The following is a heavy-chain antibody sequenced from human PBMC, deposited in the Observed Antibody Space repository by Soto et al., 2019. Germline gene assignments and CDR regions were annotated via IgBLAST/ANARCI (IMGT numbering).Heavy chain of an antibody. Sequence: ASVKVSCKASGYTLTNYVVTWVRQAPGQGLEWMGWVSAYKGNTNSAQNLQGRVTMTTDTSTSTAYMELRSLRSDDTAGYYCARDAGVGAPYGMGVWGQGTTVTVSS. V-gene: IGHV1-18*04. J-gene: IGHJ6*02. CDR2: VSAYKGNT. D-gene: IGHD1-26*01. CDR3: ARDAGVGAPYGMGV. CDR1: GYTLTNYV.